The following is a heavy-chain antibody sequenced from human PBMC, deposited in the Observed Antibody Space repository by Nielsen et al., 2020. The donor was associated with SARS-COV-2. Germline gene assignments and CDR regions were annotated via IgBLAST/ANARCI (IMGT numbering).Heavy chain of an antibody. CDR3: ARESSGYDHYKYGMDV. V-gene: IGHV4-31*03. CDR1: GGSISSGGYY. Sequence: SETLSLTCTVSGGSISSGGYYWSWIRHHPGKGLEWIGYIYFSGRTCYNPSLKSRVTISVDTSKNQFSLSLRSVTAADTAVYYCARESSGYDHYKYGMDVWGQGTTVTVSS. CDR2: IYFSGRT. D-gene: IGHD5-12*01. J-gene: IGHJ6*02.